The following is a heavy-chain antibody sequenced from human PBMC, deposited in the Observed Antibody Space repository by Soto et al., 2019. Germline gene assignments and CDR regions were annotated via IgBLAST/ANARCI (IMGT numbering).Heavy chain of an antibody. CDR2: IWYDGSNK. J-gene: IGHJ4*02. D-gene: IGHD5-18*01. CDR3: ARDLRGYSYGPRSY. Sequence: PGGLLRLSCAASGFTFSSYGMHWVRQAPGKGLEWVAVIWYDGSNKYYADSVKGRFTISRDNSKNTLYLQMNSLRAEDTAVYYCARDLRGYSYGPRSYCGQGTLVTVSP. CDR1: GFTFSSYG. V-gene: IGHV3-33*01.